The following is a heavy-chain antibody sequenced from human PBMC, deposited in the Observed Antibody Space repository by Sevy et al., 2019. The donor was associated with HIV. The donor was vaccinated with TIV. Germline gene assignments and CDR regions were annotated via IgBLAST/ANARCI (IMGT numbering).Heavy chain of an antibody. J-gene: IGHJ4*02. CDR1: GYTFTSYG. CDR2: ISAYNGNT. D-gene: IGHD2-8*02. Sequence: ASVKVSCKASGYTFTSYGISWVRQAPGQGLEWMGGISAYNGNTNYAQKLQGRVTMTTETSTSKAYMELGSLRSDDTAVYYCAGVLASGVVDYWGQGTLVTVSS. CDR3: AGVLASGVVDY. V-gene: IGHV1-18*01.